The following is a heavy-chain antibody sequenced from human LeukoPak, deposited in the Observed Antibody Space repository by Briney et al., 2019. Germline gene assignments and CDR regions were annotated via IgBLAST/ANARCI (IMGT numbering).Heavy chain of an antibody. CDR3: TRSLRPQKNRWNYYGMDV. Sequence: GGSLRLSCAASGFTFSSYEMNWVRQAPGKGLEWVSYISSSGSTIYYADSVKGRFTISRDNAKNSLYLQMNSLRAEDTAVYYCTRSLRPQKNRWNYYGMDVWGQGTTVTVSS. V-gene: IGHV3-48*03. CDR1: GFTFSSYE. CDR2: ISSSGSTI. J-gene: IGHJ6*02. D-gene: IGHD4-17*01.